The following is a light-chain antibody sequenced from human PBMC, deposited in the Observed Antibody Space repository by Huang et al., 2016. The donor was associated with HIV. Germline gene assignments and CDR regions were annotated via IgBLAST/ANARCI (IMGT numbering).Light chain of an antibody. J-gene: IGKJ2*01. CDR1: QNISKD. V-gene: IGKV1-39*01. Sequence: DIQMTQSPSSLSASVGDTFIITCRASQNISKDLNWYQQVPGRAPKLLIYGTSNLQRGVSLMRFSGRASGTDFTLTITSLQPEDAATYFCQQSYGIPRTFGLGT. CDR2: GTS. CDR3: QQSYGIPRT.